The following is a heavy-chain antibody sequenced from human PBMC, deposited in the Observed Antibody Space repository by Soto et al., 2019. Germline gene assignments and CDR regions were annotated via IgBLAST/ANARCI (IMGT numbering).Heavy chain of an antibody. D-gene: IGHD5-12*01. V-gene: IGHV4-31*03. CDR2: IYYSGST. Sequence: QVQLQESGPGLVKPSQTLSLTCTVSGGSISSGGYYWSWIRQHPGKGMEWIGYIYYSGSTYYNPSLKGRVTISVNTAKNPFSLKLSSVTAADTAVYYCARKNEATTCYYYYGMDVWGQGTTVTVSS. J-gene: IGHJ6*02. CDR3: ARKNEATTCYYYYGMDV. CDR1: GGSISSGGYY.